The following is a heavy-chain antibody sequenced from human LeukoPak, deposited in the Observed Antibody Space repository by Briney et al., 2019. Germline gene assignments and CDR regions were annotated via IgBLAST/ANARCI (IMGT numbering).Heavy chain of an antibody. J-gene: IGHJ6*02. Sequence: ASVKVSCKASGYTFTSYDINWERQATGQGLEWMGWMNPNSGNTGYAQKFQGRVTMTRNTSISTAYMELSSLRSEDTAVYYCARLPAPVKSLYYYYYGMDVWGQGTTVTVSS. V-gene: IGHV1-8*01. CDR1: GYTFTSYD. CDR2: MNPNSGNT. D-gene: IGHD6-13*01. CDR3: ARLPAPVKSLYYYYYGMDV.